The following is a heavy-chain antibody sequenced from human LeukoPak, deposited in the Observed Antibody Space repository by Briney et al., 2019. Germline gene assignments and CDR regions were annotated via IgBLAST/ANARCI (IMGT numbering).Heavy chain of an antibody. Sequence: GGSLRLSCAASGFTFSGYWMHWVRQVPGKGLVWVSRINTDGSSTSYADSVKGRFTISRDNAKNTLYLQMNSLRAEDTAVYYCAKESQKGKNTAMVTGYYGMDVWGQGTTVTVSS. CDR3: AKESQKGKNTAMVTGYYGMDV. V-gene: IGHV3-74*01. D-gene: IGHD5-18*01. CDR2: INTDGSST. CDR1: GFTFSGYW. J-gene: IGHJ6*02.